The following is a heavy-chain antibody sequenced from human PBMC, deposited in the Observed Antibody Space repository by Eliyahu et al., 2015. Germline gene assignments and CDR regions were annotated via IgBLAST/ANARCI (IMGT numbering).Heavy chain of an antibody. CDR1: GFSFSXXW. D-gene: IGHD3-22*01. Sequence: EVHLVESGGDLVQPGGSLRLSCTVSGFSFSXXWMSWVRQAPGKGLEWVANIKPDGSQKYYMGSVKGRVTISRDNSKNSLYLQLDSLRAEDTATYYCARGDYFDGSENFVDAFDIWGQGTVVTVSP. CDR2: IKPDGSQK. V-gene: IGHV3-7*03. CDR3: ARGDYFDGSENFVDAFDI. J-gene: IGHJ3*02.